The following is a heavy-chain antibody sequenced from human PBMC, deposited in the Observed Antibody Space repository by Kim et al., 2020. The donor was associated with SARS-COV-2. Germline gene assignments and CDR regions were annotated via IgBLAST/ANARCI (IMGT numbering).Heavy chain of an antibody. J-gene: IGHJ4*02. CDR3: ARGGIQLWFTY. Sequence: TNYNPSLKSRVTISVDTSKNQFSLKLSSVSAADTALYYCARGGIQLWFTYWGQGTLVTVSS. V-gene: IGHV4-59*09. CDR2: T. D-gene: IGHD5-18*01.